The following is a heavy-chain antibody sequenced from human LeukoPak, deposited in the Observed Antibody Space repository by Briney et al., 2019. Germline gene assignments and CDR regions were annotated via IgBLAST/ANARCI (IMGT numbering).Heavy chain of an antibody. CDR3: VKDRYYDSSGYFDY. Sequence: PGGSLRLSCPASGFAFSGYAMHWVRQAPGKGLEYVSAISSNGDSTYYADSVKGRFTISRDNSKNTLYLQMSSLRAEDTAVYYCVKDRYYDSSGYFDYWGQGTLVTVSS. CDR2: ISSNGDST. CDR1: GFAFSGYA. J-gene: IGHJ4*02. V-gene: IGHV3-64D*06. D-gene: IGHD3-22*01.